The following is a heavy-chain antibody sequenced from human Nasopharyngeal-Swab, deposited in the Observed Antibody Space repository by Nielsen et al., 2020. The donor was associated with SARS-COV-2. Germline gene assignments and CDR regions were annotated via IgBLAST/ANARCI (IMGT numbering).Heavy chain of an antibody. CDR3: ARGLTYFFDSGSYYPLGF. V-gene: IGHV4-61*01. CDR1: GGSVSSGSYY. CDR2: IYYSGST. D-gene: IGHD3-22*01. J-gene: IGHJ4*02. Sequence: SETLSLTCTVSGGSVSSGSYYWSWIRQPPGKGLEWIGYIYYSGSTNYNPSLKSRVIISGDTSKNQFSLKLYSVTAADTAVYYCARGLTYFFDSGSYYPLGFWGQGTLVTVSS.